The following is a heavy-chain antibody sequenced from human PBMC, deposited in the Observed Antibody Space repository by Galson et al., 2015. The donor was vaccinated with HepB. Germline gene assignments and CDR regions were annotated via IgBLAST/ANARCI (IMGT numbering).Heavy chain of an antibody. CDR1: GFTFNNHD. D-gene: IGHD6-6*01. J-gene: IGHJ4*02. Sequence: SLRLSCAASGFTFNNHDMHWVRQAPGKGLEWVAVISYDGSRRYHADSVKGRLTISRDNSKNTLYLLMNSLRAEDTAVYYCVREVRSSSFYFDYWGQGTLVTVSS. V-gene: IGHV3-30-3*01. CDR3: VREVRSSSFYFDY. CDR2: ISYDGSRR.